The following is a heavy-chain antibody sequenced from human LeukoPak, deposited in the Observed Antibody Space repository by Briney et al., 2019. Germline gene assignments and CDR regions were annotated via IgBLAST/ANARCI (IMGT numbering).Heavy chain of an antibody. Sequence: GGSLRLSCAASGLTFSSYAMSWVRQAPGKGLEWVSAISGSGGSTYYADSVKGRFTISRDNSKNTLYLQMNSLRAEDTAVYYCAKRYYDFWSGYYHHSDYWGQGTLVTVSS. D-gene: IGHD3-3*01. J-gene: IGHJ4*02. CDR1: GLTFSSYA. V-gene: IGHV3-23*01. CDR2: ISGSGGST. CDR3: AKRYYDFWSGYYHHSDY.